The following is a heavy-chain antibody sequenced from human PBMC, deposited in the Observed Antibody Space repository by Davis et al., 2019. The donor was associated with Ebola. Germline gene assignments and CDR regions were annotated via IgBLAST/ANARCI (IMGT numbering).Heavy chain of an antibody. J-gene: IGHJ3*01. D-gene: IGHD4-23*01. CDR2: ISSSGSTI. CDR3: VRDTAFRGHSDAFDV. CDR1: GFTFSSYE. V-gene: IGHV3-48*03. Sequence: GESLKISCAASGFTFSSYEMNWVRQAPGKGLEWVSYISSSGSTIYYADSVKGRFTMSRDESRNMVYLHLTSLRVGDTATYYCVRDTAFRGHSDAFDVWGQGTEVAVSS.